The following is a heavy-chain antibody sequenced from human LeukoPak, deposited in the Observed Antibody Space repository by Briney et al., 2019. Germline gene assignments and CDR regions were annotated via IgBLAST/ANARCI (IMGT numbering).Heavy chain of an antibody. CDR3: AKDSDHGGSGWYWGYYFDC. CDR1: GFTFSGYA. J-gene: IGHJ4*02. V-gene: IGHV3-23*01. CDR2: ISGSGAST. D-gene: IGHD6-19*01. Sequence: GGSLRLSCAASGFTFSGYAMTWVRQAPGKGLEWVSAISGSGASTYYADSVKGRFTISRDNSKNTLYLQMNNLKAEDTAVYYCAKDSDHGGSGWYWGYYFDCWGQGALVTVSS.